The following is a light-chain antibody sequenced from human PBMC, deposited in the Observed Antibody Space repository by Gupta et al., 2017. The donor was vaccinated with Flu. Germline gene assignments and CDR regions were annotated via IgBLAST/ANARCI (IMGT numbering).Light chain of an antibody. V-gene: IGLV2-14*03. J-gene: IGLJ2*01. CDR2: DVS. CDR3: SSYTSSSTLA. Sequence: ITIFCTGTSSDIGDYSYVSWYQQPPGKAPKLMIYDVSYRPSGVSNRFSGSKSGNTASLTISGLQAEDEADYYCSSYTSSSTLAFGGGTKLTVL. CDR1: SSDIGDYSY.